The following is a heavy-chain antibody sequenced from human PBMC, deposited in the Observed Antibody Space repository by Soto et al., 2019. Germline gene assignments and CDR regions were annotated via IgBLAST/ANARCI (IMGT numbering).Heavy chain of an antibody. CDR3: ARDRGGITMIECPNY. Sequence: RASVKVSCKASGYTFTSYDMHWVRQAPGQGLEWMGIINPSGGSTSYAQKFQGRVTMTRDTSTSTVYMELSSLRSEDTAVYYCARDRGGITMIECPNYWGQGTLVTVSS. V-gene: IGHV1-46*01. D-gene: IGHD3-22*01. CDR2: INPSGGST. J-gene: IGHJ4*02. CDR1: GYTFTSYD.